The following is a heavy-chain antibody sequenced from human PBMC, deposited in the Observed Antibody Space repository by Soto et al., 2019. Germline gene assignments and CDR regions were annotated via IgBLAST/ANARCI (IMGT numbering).Heavy chain of an antibody. V-gene: IGHV4-59*01. J-gene: IGHJ6*02. CDR1: GGSISSDY. CDR3: AYTAMVSRYYYYGMDV. Sequence: SETLSLTCTVSGGSISSDYWSWIRQPPGKGLEWIGYIYYSGSTNYNPSLKSRVTISVDTSKNQFSLKLSSVTAADTAVYYCAYTAMVSRYYYYGMDVWGQGTTVTVSS. CDR2: IYYSGST. D-gene: IGHD5-18*01.